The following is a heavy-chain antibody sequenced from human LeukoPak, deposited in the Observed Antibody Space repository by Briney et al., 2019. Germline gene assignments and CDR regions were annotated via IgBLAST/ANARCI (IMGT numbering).Heavy chain of an antibody. CDR1: GFTFSSYA. V-gene: IGHV3-23*01. J-gene: IGHJ4*02. CDR3: AREGRIASGWHDFDY. CDR2: ISGSGGST. Sequence: GGSLRLSCAASGFTFSSYAMSWVRQAPGKGLEWVSAISGSGGSTYYADSVKGRFTISRDNSKNTLYLQMNSLRAEDTAIYYCAREGRIASGWHDFDYWGQGTLVTVSS. D-gene: IGHD6-19*01.